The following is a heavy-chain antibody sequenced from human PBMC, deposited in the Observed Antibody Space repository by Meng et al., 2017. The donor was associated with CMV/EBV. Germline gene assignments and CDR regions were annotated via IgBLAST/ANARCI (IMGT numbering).Heavy chain of an antibody. V-gene: IGHV3-21*01. CDR1: GFTFSSYS. J-gene: IGHJ6*02. D-gene: IGHD3-3*01. Sequence: ETLSLTCAASGFTFSSYSMNWVRQAPGKGLEWVSSISSSSSYIYYADSVKGRFTISRDNAKNSLYLQMNSLRAEDTAVYYCARDGGDYDFWSGYIYYYGMDVWGQGTTVTVSS. CDR2: ISSSSSYI. CDR3: ARDGGDYDFWSGYIYYYGMDV.